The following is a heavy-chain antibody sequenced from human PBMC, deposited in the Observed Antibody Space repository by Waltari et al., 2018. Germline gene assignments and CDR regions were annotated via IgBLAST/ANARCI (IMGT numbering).Heavy chain of an antibody. D-gene: IGHD3-9*01. CDR2: ISTYNGNT. V-gene: IGHV1-18*04. CDR3: AREAYDFLAGSGYYGLDV. CDR1: GYTFTSYG. Sequence: QIQLVQSGAEVKRPGASVKVYCKASGYTFTSYGISWVRQAPGQGLEWMGWISTYNGNTHYAQNLQGRVTMTTDTSTSTAYMELRSLTSDDTAVYYCAREAYDFLAGSGYYGLDVWGQGTTVTVSS. J-gene: IGHJ6*02.